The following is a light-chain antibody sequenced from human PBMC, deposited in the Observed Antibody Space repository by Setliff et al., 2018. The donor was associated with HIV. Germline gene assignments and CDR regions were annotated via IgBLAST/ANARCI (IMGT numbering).Light chain of an antibody. CDR3: ISYATPNTLP. CDR2: EVR. Sequence: QSALTQPASVSGSPGQSITISCTGTSSDVGGYSYVSWYQQHPGKAPKLIIYEVRNRPSGVSNRFSGSKSGNTASLTISGLQAEDEADYYCISYATPNTLPFGTGTKVTVL. CDR1: SSDVGGYSY. J-gene: IGLJ1*01. V-gene: IGLV2-14*01.